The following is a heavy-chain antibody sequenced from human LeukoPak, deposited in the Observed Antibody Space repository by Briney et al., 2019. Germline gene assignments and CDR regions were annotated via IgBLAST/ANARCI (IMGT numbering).Heavy chain of an antibody. V-gene: IGHV3-74*01. CDR1: GFTFSDTW. D-gene: IGHD6-13*01. CDR2: IRSDGSDT. J-gene: IGHJ4*02. Sequence: HSGGSLRLSCAASGFTFSDTWMHWVRQAPGEGLVWVSRIRSDGSDTRYAESVKGRFTISRDNAKNSLYLQMNSLRAEDTAVYYCARDSSSWYHFVVYWGQGTLVTVSS. CDR3: ARDSSSWYHFVVY.